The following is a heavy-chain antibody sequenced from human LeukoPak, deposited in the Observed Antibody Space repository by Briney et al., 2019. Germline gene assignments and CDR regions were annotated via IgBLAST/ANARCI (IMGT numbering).Heavy chain of an antibody. D-gene: IGHD2-15*01. J-gene: IGHJ4*02. CDR2: IGSSGDST. CDR3: AKGQVVVAAALVHFDY. CDR1: GFTFSNYA. V-gene: IGHV3-23*01. Sequence: GGSLRLSCAASGFTFSNYAMSWVRQAPGKGLEWVSGIGSSGDSTYYADSVKGRFAISRDNSKNPLYLQMNSLRGKDTAVYYCAKGQVVVAAALVHFDYWGQGTLVTVS.